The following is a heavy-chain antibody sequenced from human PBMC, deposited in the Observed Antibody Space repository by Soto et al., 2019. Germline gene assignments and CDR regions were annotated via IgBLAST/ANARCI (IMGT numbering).Heavy chain of an antibody. CDR2: ISYDGTEE. V-gene: IGHV3-30*18. J-gene: IGHJ4*01. Sequence: GSLRLSCAASGFTFSSFGMHWVRQAPGNGLEWVAVISYDGTEEKYADSVKGRATVSRDNSKNTVYLQMNRLRGDDSAIYYCAKGRFDVVTISPFDHWGQGTLVTVSS. D-gene: IGHD3-3*02. CDR3: AKGRFDVVTISPFDH. CDR1: GFTFSSFG.